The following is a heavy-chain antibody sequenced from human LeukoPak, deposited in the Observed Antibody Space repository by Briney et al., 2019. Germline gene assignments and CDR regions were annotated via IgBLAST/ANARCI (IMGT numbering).Heavy chain of an antibody. CDR1: GYTFSSYA. J-gene: IGHJ6*02. CDR3: AKSKRQYGSGSYLSYYYYGRDV. V-gene: IGHV3-23*01. D-gene: IGHD3-10*01. Sequence: GGSLRLSCAASGYTFSSYAMSWVRHAPGKGLEWVSALSGSGGSTHYADSVKGRFTISRDNSKNTLYLQMNSPRAEDTAVYYCAKSKRQYGSGSYLSYYYYGRDVWGQGTTVTVSS. CDR2: LSGSGGST.